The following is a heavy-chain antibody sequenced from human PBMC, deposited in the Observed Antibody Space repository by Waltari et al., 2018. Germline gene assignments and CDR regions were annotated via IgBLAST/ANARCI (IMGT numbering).Heavy chain of an antibody. J-gene: IGHJ4*02. V-gene: IGHV3-7*01. CDR2: IKEDGSEK. CDR3: ARSKLPPDY. Sequence: EVQLVESGGGLVQPGGSLRLSCSASGFTFSNYWRSWFRQAPGKGLEWVANIKEDGSEKYYVDSVKGRFTISKDNAKNSLYLQMDSLRAEDTAVYYCARSKLPPDYWGQGTLVTVSS. D-gene: IGHD1-1*01. CDR1: GFTFSNYW.